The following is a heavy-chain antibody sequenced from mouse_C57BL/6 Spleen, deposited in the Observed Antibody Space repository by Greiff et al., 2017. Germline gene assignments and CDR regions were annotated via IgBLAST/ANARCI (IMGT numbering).Heavy chain of an antibody. J-gene: IGHJ4*01. CDR3: ARQELGNYAMDY. D-gene: IGHD4-1*01. CDR2: ISSGGSYT. CDR1: GFTFSSYG. Sequence: VQLKQSGGDLVKPGGSLKLSCAASGFTFSSYGMSWVRQTPDKRLEWVATISSGGSYTYYPDSVKGRFTISRDNAKNTLYLQMSSLKSEDTAMYYCARQELGNYAMDYWGQGTSVTVSS. V-gene: IGHV5-6*01.